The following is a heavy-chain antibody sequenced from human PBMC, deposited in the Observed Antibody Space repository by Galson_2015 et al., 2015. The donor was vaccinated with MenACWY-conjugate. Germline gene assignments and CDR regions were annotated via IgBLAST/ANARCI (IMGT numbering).Heavy chain of an antibody. J-gene: IGHJ6*02. Sequence: SLRLSCAASGFTFSSYWMHWVRHAPGKGLVWVSRINSDGSSTSYADSVKGRFTISRDNAKNTLYLQMNGLRAEDTAVYYCAARLLHSGGMDVWGQGTTVTVSS. D-gene: IGHD3-10*01. CDR3: AARLLHSGGMDV. CDR1: GFTFSSYW. CDR2: INSDGSST. V-gene: IGHV3-74*01.